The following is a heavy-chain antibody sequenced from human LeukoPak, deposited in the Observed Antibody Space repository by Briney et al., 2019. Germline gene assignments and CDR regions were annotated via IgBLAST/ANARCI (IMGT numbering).Heavy chain of an antibody. CDR3: ASHYYGSGSYYNFSYLTSYFDY. D-gene: IGHD3-10*01. J-gene: IGHJ4*02. CDR1: GGSISSSSYY. Sequence: SETLSLTCTVSGGSISSSSYYWGWIRQPPGKGLEWIGSIYYSGSTFYNPSLKSRVTISVDTSKNQFSLKLSSVTAADTAVYYCASHYYGSGSYYNFSYLTSYFDYWGQGTLVTVSS. V-gene: IGHV4-39*01. CDR2: IYYSGST.